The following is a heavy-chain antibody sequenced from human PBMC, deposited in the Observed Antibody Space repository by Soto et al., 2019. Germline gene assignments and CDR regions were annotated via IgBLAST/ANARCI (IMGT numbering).Heavy chain of an antibody. J-gene: IGHJ5*02. D-gene: IGHD3-22*01. Sequence: ASVKVSCKASGYTFTSYYMPWVRQAPGQGLEWMGIINPSGGSTSYAQKYQGRVTMTRDTSTSTVYMELSSLRSEDTAAYYCARDSRLNYYDSSGKGPNWFDPWG. V-gene: IGHV1-46*01. CDR2: INPSGGST. CDR3: ARDSRLNYYDSSGKGPNWFDP. CDR1: GYTFTSYY.